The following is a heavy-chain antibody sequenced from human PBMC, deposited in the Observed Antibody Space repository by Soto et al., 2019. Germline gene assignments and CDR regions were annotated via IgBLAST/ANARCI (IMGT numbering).Heavy chain of an antibody. Sequence: SETLSLTCDVSGDTISTGGYTWAWIRQPPGKALEWIGHTYHSGNPYYNPSLKSRVTISVDRSKNQFSLKLSSVTAADTAVYYCARVAVTNWFDPWGQGTLVTVSS. D-gene: IGHD4-4*01. CDR3: ARVAVTNWFDP. V-gene: IGHV4-30-2*01. J-gene: IGHJ5*02. CDR1: GDTISTGGYT. CDR2: TYHSGNP.